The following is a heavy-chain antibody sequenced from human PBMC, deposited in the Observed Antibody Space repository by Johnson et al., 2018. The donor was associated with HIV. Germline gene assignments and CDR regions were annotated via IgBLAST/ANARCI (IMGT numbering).Heavy chain of an antibody. D-gene: IGHD3-10*01. CDR2: ISGSGGST. Sequence: MSWVRQAPGKGLEWVSAISGSGGSTYYADSVKGRFTISRDNSKNTLYLQMNSLRAEDTAVYYCAKAMSPMVRGNIWGQGTMVTVST. V-gene: IGHV3-23*01. CDR3: AKAMSPMVRGNI. J-gene: IGHJ3*02.